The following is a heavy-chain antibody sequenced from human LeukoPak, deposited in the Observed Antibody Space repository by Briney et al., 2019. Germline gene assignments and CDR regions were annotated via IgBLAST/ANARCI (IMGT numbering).Heavy chain of an antibody. CDR1: GFTFSRHA. CDR2: ISDSGSNT. J-gene: IGHJ4*02. D-gene: IGHD5-18*01. CDR3: ARAHLVDTAMVGY. V-gene: IGHV3-23*01. Sequence: GGSLRLSCAASGFTFSRHAMTWVRQAPGKGLEWVSDISDSGSNTHYADSLKGRFTISRDNSKNTLYLQMNSLRAEDTAVYYCARAHLVDTAMVGYWGQGTLVTVSS.